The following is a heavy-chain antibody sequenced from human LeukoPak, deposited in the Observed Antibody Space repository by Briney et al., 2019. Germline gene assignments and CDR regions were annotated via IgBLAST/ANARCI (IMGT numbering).Heavy chain of an antibody. CDR1: GFTSGSYS. J-gene: IGHJ6*03. CDR2: IISRSSYI. Sequence: GGSLRLACAVSGFTSGSYSMNWVRQAPGEGRGWVSSIISRSSYIYYADSGKGRFTISTDNAKHSLYLQMNSLRAEDTAVYYCARDLYEVPAAIIYYYYMDVRGRGTTVTVSS. D-gene: IGHD2-2*01. CDR3: ARDLYEVPAAIIYYYYMDV. V-gene: IGHV3-21*01.